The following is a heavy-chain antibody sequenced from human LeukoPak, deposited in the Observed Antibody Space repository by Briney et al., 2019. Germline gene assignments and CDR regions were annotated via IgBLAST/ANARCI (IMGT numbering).Heavy chain of an antibody. D-gene: IGHD3-10*01. J-gene: IGHJ4*02. CDR1: GGSISSYY. CDR2: IYYSGST. V-gene: IGHV4-59*01. CDR3: ARQSLDYYGSGSYLAIFDY. Sequence: SETLSLTCTVSGGSISSYYWSWIRQPPGKGLEWIGYIYYSGSTNYNPSLKSRVTISVDTSKNQFSLKLSSVTAADTAVYYCARQSLDYYGSGSYLAIFDYWGQGTLVTVSS.